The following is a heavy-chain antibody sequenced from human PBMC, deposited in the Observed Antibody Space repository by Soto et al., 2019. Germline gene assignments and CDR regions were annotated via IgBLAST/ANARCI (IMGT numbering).Heavy chain of an antibody. D-gene: IGHD3-3*01. J-gene: IGHJ4*02. Sequence: ASVKVSCKASGFTFTSSAVQWVRQAHGQRLEWIGWIVVGSGDVNYAQKFQERVTITRDMSTSTAYMQLSSLRSEETAVYYCAAGGRAPYYDFWSGETDDYWGQGTLVTVSS. V-gene: IGHV1-58*01. CDR1: GFTFTSSA. CDR2: IVVGSGDV. CDR3: AAGGRAPYYDFWSGETDDY.